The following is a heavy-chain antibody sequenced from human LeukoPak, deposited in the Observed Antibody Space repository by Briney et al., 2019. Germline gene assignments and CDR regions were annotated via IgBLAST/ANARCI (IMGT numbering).Heavy chain of an antibody. CDR1: GGSISSSSYY. J-gene: IGHJ4*02. Sequence: SETLSLTCTVSGGSISSSSYYWGWIRQPPGKGLEWIGSIYYSGSTYYNPSLKSRVTISVDTSKNQFSLKLSSVTAADTAVYYCARYDSRGGHFDYWGQGTLVTVSS. V-gene: IGHV4-39*07. CDR2: IYYSGST. D-gene: IGHD3-22*01. CDR3: ARYDSRGGHFDY.